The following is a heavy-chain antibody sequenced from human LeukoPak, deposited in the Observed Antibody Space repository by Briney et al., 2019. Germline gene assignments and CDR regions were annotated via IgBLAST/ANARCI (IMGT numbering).Heavy chain of an antibody. Sequence: GGSLRLSRAASGFTFNNYEMFWVRQAPGKGPEWVSYISSSGNIIYYADSVKGRFTISRDNAKNSLHLQMNSLRVEDTAIYYCARSGGGFWFDPWGQGTLVTVSS. D-gene: IGHD3-16*01. J-gene: IGHJ5*02. CDR3: ARSGGGFWFDP. V-gene: IGHV3-48*03. CDR1: GFTFNNYE. CDR2: ISSSGNII.